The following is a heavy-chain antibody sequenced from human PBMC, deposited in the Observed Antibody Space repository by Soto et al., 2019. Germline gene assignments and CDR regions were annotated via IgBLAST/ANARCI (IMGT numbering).Heavy chain of an antibody. V-gene: IGHV4-59*01. Sequence: SETLSLTCTVSGGSINSYYWSWIRQPPGKGLEWIGYIYYSGSTNYNPSLKSRVTISVDTSKNQSSLKLTSVTAADTAMYYCARAYYYDSSGYPDAFDIWGQGTMVTVSS. CDR3: ARAYYYDSSGYPDAFDI. J-gene: IGHJ3*02. D-gene: IGHD3-22*01. CDR2: IYYSGST. CDR1: GGSINSYY.